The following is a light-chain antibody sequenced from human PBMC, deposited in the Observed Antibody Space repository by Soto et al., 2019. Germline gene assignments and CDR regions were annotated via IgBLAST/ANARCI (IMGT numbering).Light chain of an antibody. J-gene: IGKJ4*01. CDR1: QSIDSW. Sequence: DIQMTQSPSTLSASVGDSVTITCRASQSIDSWLAWYQQKPGKAPKLLIYKASTLESGVPSRFSGSGSGAEFTLTINSLQHDDFATYHCQQYKSYSFTFGGGTKVEIK. CDR2: KAS. V-gene: IGKV1-5*03. CDR3: QQYKSYSFT.